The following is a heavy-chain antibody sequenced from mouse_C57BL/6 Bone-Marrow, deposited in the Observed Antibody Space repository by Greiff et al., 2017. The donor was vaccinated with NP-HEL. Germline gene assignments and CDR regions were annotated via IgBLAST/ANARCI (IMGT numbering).Heavy chain of an antibody. Sequence: DVKLVESGGGLVKPGGSLKLSCAASGFTFSSYTMSWVRQTPEKRLEWVATISGGGGNTYYPDSVKGRFTISRDNAKNTLYLQMSSLRSEDTALYYCARQGYDGPWFAYWGQGTLVTVSA. CDR2: ISGGGGNT. CDR1: GFTFSSYT. J-gene: IGHJ3*01. CDR3: ARQGYDGPWFAY. D-gene: IGHD2-12*01. V-gene: IGHV5-9*01.